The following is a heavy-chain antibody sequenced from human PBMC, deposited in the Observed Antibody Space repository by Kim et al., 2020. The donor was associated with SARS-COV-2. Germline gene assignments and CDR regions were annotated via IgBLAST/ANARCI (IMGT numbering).Heavy chain of an antibody. CDR1: GFTFDDFG. CDR2: IRKIRHGGTT. J-gene: IGHJ4*02. V-gene: IGHV3-49*03. D-gene: IGHD3-22*01. CDR3: ARAHGFYYDVRDYYYYHFEY. Sequence: GGSLRLSCTVSGFTFDDFGVSWFRQAPGKGLEWVGFIRKIRHGGTTEYAASVKGRFTISRDDSKTIAYLQMNSLKTEDTAVYYCARAHGFYYDVRDYYYYHFEYWGQGTLVTVSS.